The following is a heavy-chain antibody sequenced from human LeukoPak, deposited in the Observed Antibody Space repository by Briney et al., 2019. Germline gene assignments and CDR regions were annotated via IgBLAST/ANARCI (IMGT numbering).Heavy chain of an antibody. D-gene: IGHD1-26*01. CDR3: AREVVGAPTGDYGMDV. CDR1: GFTFSNYG. Sequence: AGGSLRLSCAASGFTFSNYGMHWVRQAPGKGLEWVAVISYDGSNKYYADSVKGRFTISRDNSKNTLYLQMNSLRAEDTAVYYCAREVVGAPTGDYGMDVWGQGTTVTVSS. J-gene: IGHJ6*02. V-gene: IGHV3-30*19. CDR2: ISYDGSNK.